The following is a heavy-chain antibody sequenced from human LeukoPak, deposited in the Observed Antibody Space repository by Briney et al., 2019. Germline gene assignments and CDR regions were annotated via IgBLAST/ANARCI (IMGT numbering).Heavy chain of an antibody. CDR1: GYTFTDYY. CDR3: ARANFLYCSSSTCLFDY. Sequence: APVKVSCKASGYTFTDYYMHWVRQAPGQGFEWMGWINPNDGDTNYAQKFQGRVTMTRDTSISTAHMEVSRLRSDDTAVYYCARANFLYCSSSTCLFDYWGQGTLVTVSS. D-gene: IGHD2-2*01. J-gene: IGHJ4*02. V-gene: IGHV1-2*02. CDR2: INPNDGDT.